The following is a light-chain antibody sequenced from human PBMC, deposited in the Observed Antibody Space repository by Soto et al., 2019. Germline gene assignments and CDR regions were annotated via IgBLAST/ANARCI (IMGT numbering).Light chain of an antibody. CDR2: DAS. CDR1: QGINRL. J-gene: IGKJ4*01. Sequence: DIQMAQSPSTLSASVGDRVTITCRASQGINRLLAWYQQKPGQAPKLLIDDASNLESGVPSRVSGSGSGTEFALTISGLQPDDVGSYYCQQYKRYSLAFGGGTKVEIK. V-gene: IGKV1-5*01. CDR3: QQYKRYSLA.